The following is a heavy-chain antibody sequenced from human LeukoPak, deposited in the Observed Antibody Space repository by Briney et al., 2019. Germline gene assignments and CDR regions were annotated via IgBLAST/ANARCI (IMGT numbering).Heavy chain of an antibody. J-gene: IGHJ4*02. D-gene: IGHD3-10*01. CDR1: GFTFSSYA. CDR3: AKDRFGSGNYPTFDY. CDR2: ISAGGGRI. V-gene: IGHV3-23*01. Sequence: GGSLRLSCAASGFTFSSYAMTWVRQAPGKGLEWVSGISAGGGRIYNADSVKGRFTISRDNSKNTLYLQMDNLRAEDTAVYYCAKDRFGSGNYPTFDYWGQGILVTVSS.